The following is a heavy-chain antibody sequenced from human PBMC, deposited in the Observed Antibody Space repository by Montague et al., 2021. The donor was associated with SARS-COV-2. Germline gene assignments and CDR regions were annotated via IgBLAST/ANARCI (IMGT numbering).Heavy chain of an antibody. J-gene: IGHJ1*01. CDR2: FSSGGST. CDR1: GFSFSTYA. CDR3: AEMGGGFCTVTACPGSADFEP. D-gene: IGHD2-8*02. V-gene: IGHV3-23*01. Sequence: SLRLSCAASGFSFSTYAMSWVRQAPGKGLEWVSTFSSGGSTHYADSVKSRFTISRDSSKNALYLQMNSLRADDTAVYYCAEMGGGFCTVTACPGSADFEPWGQGTLVTVSS.